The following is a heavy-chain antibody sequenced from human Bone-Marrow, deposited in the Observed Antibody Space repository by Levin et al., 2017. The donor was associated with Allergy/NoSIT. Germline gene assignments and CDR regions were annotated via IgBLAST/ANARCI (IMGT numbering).Heavy chain of an antibody. D-gene: IGHD3-16*01. Sequence: PSQTLSLTCSVSGASISNYYWSWIRRPPGKGLEWIGYIYYSGSTNYNPSLQSRVTISADTPKNQFSLKVRSLTAADPAVYYCARVSCSYDESDLDIWGQGTMVTVSS. J-gene: IGHJ3*02. CDR3: ARVSCSYDESDLDI. CDR1: GASISNYY. V-gene: IGHV4-59*08. CDR2: IYYSGST.